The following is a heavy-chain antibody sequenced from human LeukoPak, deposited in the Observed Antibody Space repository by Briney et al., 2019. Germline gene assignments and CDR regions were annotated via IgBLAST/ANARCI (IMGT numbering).Heavy chain of an antibody. V-gene: IGHV3-23*01. J-gene: IGHJ4*02. CDR3: AKTTVTVGFDY. CDR2: ISGCGGNT. Sequence: QSGGSLRLSCAATGITFSTYAMSWVRQAPGKGLEWVSTISGCGGNTYYADSVKGRFTISRDNSKNTLYLQMNSLRAEDTAVYYCAKTTVTVGFDYWGQGTLVTVSS. D-gene: IGHD4-17*01. CDR1: GITFSTYA.